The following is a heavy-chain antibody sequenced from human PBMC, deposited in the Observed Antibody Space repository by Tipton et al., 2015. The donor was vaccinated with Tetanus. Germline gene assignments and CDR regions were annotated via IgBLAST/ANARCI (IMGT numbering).Heavy chain of an antibody. CDR2: IYKGGTT. V-gene: IGHV4-59*01. D-gene: IGHD2-21*02. Sequence: LSLTCSVSGGSIXXYSXXXIRXXPGXXXEWXXNIYKGGTTKDNPSRKSRVNMSFEXSKNQFFLKMTSVTAADTAVYYWGRLKGGGDWFYPSVELWGRGSLDSVSS. J-gene: IGHJ2*01. CDR1: GGSIXXYS. CDR3: GRLKGGGDWFYPSVEL.